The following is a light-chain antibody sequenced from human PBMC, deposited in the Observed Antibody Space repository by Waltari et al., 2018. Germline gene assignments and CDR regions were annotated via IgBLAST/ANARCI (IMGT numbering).Light chain of an antibody. CDR1: SSHIGAGYD. Sequence: QSVLTQPPSMSGAPGQRVTISCTGSSSHIGAGYDVHWYQQLPGTAPKLLIYSYNNRPSGVPDRFSGSKSGTSASLAIAGLQAEDEADYYCQSYDGSLSASIFGGGTKLTVL. V-gene: IGLV1-40*01. J-gene: IGLJ2*01. CDR3: QSYDGSLSASI. CDR2: SYN.